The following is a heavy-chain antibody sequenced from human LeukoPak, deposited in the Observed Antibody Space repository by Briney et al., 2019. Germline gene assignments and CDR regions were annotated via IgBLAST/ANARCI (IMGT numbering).Heavy chain of an antibody. CDR2: IYHSGSA. CDR1: GYSISSGYY. V-gene: IGHV4-38-2*02. Sequence: PSETLSLTCSVSGYSISSGYYWGWFRQPPGKGLDWIGSIYHSGSAYYNPSLKSRVTISVDTSKNQFSLKLSSVTAADTAVYYCARDSLTGDIIYWGQGTLVTVSS. D-gene: IGHD7-27*01. J-gene: IGHJ4*02. CDR3: ARDSLTGDIIY.